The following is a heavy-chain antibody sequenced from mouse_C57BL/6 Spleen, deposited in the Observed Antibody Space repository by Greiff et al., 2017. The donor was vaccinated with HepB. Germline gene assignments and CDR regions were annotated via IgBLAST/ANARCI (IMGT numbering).Heavy chain of an antibody. J-gene: IGHJ4*01. V-gene: IGHV3-6*01. CDR1: GYSITSGYY. CDR3: ARGGYYNAMDY. D-gene: IGHD2-2*01. CDR2: ISYDGSN. Sequence: DVKLVESGPGLVKPSQSLSLTCSVTGYSITSGYYWNWIRQFPGNKLEWMGYISYDGSNNYNPSLKNRISITRDTSKNQFFLKLNSVTTEDTATYYCARGGYYNAMDYWGQGTSVTVSS.